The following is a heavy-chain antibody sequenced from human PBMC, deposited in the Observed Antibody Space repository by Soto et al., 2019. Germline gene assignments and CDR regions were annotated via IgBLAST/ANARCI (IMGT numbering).Heavy chain of an antibody. V-gene: IGHV4-59*08. D-gene: IGHD6-13*01. Sequence: PSETLSLTCTVSGGSISSYYWSWIRQPPGKGLEWIGYIYYSGSTNYNPSLKSRVTISVDTSKNQFSLKLSSVTAADTAVYYRARATAADNYNWFDPWGQGTLVTVSS. CDR2: IYYSGST. CDR1: GGSISSYY. CDR3: ARATAADNYNWFDP. J-gene: IGHJ5*02.